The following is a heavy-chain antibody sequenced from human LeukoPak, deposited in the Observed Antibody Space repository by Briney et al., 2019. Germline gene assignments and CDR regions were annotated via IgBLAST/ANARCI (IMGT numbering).Heavy chain of an antibody. D-gene: IGHD3-3*01. Sequence: GGSLRLSCAASGFTFDDYAMHWVRQAPGKGLEWVSGISWNSGSIVYADSVKGRFTISRDNAKNSLYLQMNSLRAEDTALYYCAKDIWPSFYDFLYYYGMDVWGQGTTVTVSS. J-gene: IGHJ6*02. V-gene: IGHV3-9*01. CDR2: ISWNSGSI. CDR1: GFTFDDYA. CDR3: AKDIWPSFYDFLYYYGMDV.